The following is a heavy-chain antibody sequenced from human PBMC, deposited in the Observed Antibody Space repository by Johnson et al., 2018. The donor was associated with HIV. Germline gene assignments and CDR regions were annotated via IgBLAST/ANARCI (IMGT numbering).Heavy chain of an antibody. Sequence: QVQLVESGGGLVQAGESLGLSCAASGFTFDDYGMSWVRQAPGKGLEWVAVISYDGSNKYYADSVKGRFTISRDNSKNIVYLQMDSLRAEDTGLYYCARAPKQGFRDFAGGAFEVWGQGTMVTVSS. J-gene: IGHJ3*01. CDR1: GFTFDDYG. D-gene: IGHD2-21*02. V-gene: IGHV3-30*03. CDR3: ARAPKQGFRDFAGGAFEV. CDR2: ISYDGSNK.